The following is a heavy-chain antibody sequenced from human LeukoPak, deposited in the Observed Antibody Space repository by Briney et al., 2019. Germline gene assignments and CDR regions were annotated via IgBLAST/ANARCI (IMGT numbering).Heavy chain of an antibody. CDR3: ARDPRAAAAGKADY. D-gene: IGHD6-13*01. CDR2: INTNTGNP. J-gene: IGHJ4*02. CDR1: GYTFTSYA. V-gene: IGHV7-4-1*02. Sequence: GASVKVSCKASGYTFTSYAMNWVRQAPGQGLEWIGWINTNTGNPTYAQGFTGRFVFSLDTSVSTACVQISSLKAEDTAVYFCARDPRAAAAGKADYWGQGTLVTVSS.